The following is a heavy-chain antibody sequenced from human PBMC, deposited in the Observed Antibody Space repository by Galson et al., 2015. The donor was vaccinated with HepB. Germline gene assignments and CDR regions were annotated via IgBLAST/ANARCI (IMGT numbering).Heavy chain of an antibody. CDR1: GYTFTSYD. J-gene: IGHJ4*02. Sequence: SVKVSCKASGYTFTSYDINWVRQATGQGLEWMGWMNPNSGNTGYAQKFQGRVTMTRNTSISTAYMELSSLRSEDTAVYYCARGQYNWNYAVDYWGQGTLVTVSS. CDR3: ARGQYNWNYAVDY. D-gene: IGHD1-7*01. CDR2: MNPNSGNT. V-gene: IGHV1-8*01.